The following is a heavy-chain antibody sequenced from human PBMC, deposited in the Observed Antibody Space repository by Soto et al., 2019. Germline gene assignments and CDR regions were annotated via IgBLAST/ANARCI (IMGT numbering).Heavy chain of an antibody. CDR2: IWSDGSNK. CDR3: AREVLVRGIKYHAMYV. D-gene: IGHD3-10*01. V-gene: IGHV3-33*01. Sequence: QVQLVESGGGVVQPGRSLSLSCAASGFTFSSYGIHWVRQAPGKGLEWVAVIWSDGSNKYYADSVKGRFTISRDNTKNTLYLQMNSLRAEDTAVYYCAREVLVRGIKYHAMYVWGQGTTVTVSS. J-gene: IGHJ6*02. CDR1: GFTFSSYG.